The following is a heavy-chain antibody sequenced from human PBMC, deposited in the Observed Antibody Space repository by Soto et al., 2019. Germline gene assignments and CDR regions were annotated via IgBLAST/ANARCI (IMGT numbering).Heavy chain of an antibody. CDR1: GFTFDDYG. CDR2: INWNGGST. CDR3: ARALTYGSGSYFSPFDY. D-gene: IGHD3-10*01. Sequence: EVQLVESEGGVVRPGGSLRLSCAASGFTFDDYGMSWVRQAPGKGLEWVSGINWNGGSTGYADSVKGRFTISRDNAKNSLYLQMNSLRAEDTALYYCARALTYGSGSYFSPFDYWGQGTLVTVSS. J-gene: IGHJ4*02. V-gene: IGHV3-20*04.